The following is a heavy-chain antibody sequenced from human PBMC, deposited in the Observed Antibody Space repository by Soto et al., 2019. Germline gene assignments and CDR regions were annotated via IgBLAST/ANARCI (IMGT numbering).Heavy chain of an antibody. CDR2: IIPILGIA. CDR3: ASTLYPRPDN. V-gene: IGHV1-69*02. J-gene: IGHJ4*02. D-gene: IGHD3-10*01. Sequence: QVQLVQSGAEVKKPGSSVKVSCKASGGTFSSYTISWVRQAPGQGREWMGRIIPILGIANYAQKFQGRVTITADKSTSTAYMELSSLRSEDTAVYYCASTLYPRPDNWGQGTLVTFSS. CDR1: GGTFSSYT.